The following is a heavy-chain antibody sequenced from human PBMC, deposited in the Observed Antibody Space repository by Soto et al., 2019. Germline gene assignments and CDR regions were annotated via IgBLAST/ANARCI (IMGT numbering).Heavy chain of an antibody. CDR2: INTGNGNT. Sequence: ASVKVSCKASGYTFSNYAMHWVRQAPGQRLECLGWINTGNGNTKYSQKFQGRVTITRDTSANTAYMELSSLRSEDTAVYYCTRGSVVVVPAAIDYYYMDVWGKGTTVTVSS. CDR1: GYTFSNYA. D-gene: IGHD2-2*01. CDR3: TRGSVVVVPAAIDYYYMDV. V-gene: IGHV1-3*04. J-gene: IGHJ6*03.